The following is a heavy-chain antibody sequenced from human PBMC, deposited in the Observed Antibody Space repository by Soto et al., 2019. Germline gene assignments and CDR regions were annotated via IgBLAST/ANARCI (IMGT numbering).Heavy chain of an antibody. J-gene: IGHJ4*02. V-gene: IGHV6-1*01. Sequence: SQTLSLTCAISGDRVSSNSVVWNWIRQSPSRGLEWLGRTYYRSQWYYDYAVSVKSRISINPDTSKNQFSLQLNSLTPEDTVVYYCAKLIGNRWLDYWGERTLFTVSS. CDR3: AKLIGNRWLDY. CDR1: GDRVSSNSVV. D-gene: IGHD2-21*01. CDR2: TYYRSQWYY.